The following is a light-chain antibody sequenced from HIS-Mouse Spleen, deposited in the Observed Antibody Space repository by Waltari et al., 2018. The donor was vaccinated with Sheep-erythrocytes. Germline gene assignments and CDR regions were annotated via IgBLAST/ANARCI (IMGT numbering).Light chain of an antibody. CDR2: DVS. CDR1: SSDVGGYNY. V-gene: IGLV2-11*01. Sequence: QSALTQPRSVSGSPGQSVTISCTGTSSDVGGYNYVSWYQQHPGKAPKPMIYDVSKRPSGVPDRFSGSNSGNTATLTISGTQAMDEADYYCQAWDSSTAVFGGGTKLTVL. J-gene: IGLJ2*01. CDR3: QAWDSSTAV.